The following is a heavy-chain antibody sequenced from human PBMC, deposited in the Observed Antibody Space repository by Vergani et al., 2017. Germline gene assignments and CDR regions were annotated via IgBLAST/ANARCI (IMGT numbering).Heavy chain of an antibody. J-gene: IGHJ4*02. Sequence: QVQLQQWGAGLLKPSETLSLTCAVYGGSFSGYYWSWIRQPPGKGLEWIGEINHSGSTNYNPSLKSRVTISVDTSKNQFSLKLSSVTAADTAVYYCARGLGTTMIVLDYWGQGTLVTVSS. CDR1: GGSFSGYY. CDR2: INHSGST. D-gene: IGHD3-22*01. CDR3: ARGLGTTMIVLDY. V-gene: IGHV4-34*01.